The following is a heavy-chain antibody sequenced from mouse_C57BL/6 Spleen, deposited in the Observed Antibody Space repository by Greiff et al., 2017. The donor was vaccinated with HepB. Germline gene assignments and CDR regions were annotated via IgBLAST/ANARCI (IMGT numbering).Heavy chain of an antibody. CDR1: GFTFSSYA. J-gene: IGHJ3*01. Sequence: DVMLVEWGGGLVKPGGSLKLSCAASGFTFSSYAMSWVRQTPEKRLEWVATISDGGSYTYYPDNVKGRFTISRDNAKNNLYLQMSHLKSEDTAMYYCARGRMAYWGQGTLVTVSA. CDR3: ARGRMAY. CDR2: ISDGGSYT. V-gene: IGHV5-4*03.